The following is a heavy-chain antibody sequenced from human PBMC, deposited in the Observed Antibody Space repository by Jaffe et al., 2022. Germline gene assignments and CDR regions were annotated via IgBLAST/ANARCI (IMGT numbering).Heavy chain of an antibody. CDR3: ARERTDMQGLLSFDY. V-gene: IGHV4-59*01. Sequence: QVQLQESGPGLVKPSETLSLTCTVSGGSISSYYWSWIRQPPGKGLEWIGYIYYSGSTNYNPSLKSRVTISVDTSKNQFSLKLSSVTAADTAVYYCARERTDMQGLLSFDYWGQGTLVTVSS. D-gene: IGHD2-2*01. CDR1: GGSISSYY. J-gene: IGHJ4*02. CDR2: IYYSGST.